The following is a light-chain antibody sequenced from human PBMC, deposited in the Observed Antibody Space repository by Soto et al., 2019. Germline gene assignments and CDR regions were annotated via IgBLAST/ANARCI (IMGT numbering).Light chain of an antibody. CDR3: SSYTTSSTIV. Sequence: QSALTQPASVSGSPGQSITISCTGTSSDVGGFNFVSWYQQPPGKAPKLMIYDVSHRPSGVSNRFSGSKSGNTASLTISGPQAEDEGDYSCSSYTTSSTIVSGTGTKVTVL. J-gene: IGLJ1*01. V-gene: IGLV2-14*01. CDR2: DVS. CDR1: SSDVGGFNF.